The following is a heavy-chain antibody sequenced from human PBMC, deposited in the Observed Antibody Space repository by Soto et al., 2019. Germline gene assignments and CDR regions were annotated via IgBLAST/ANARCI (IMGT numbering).Heavy chain of an antibody. Sequence: GGSLRLGCAASGFIFSRYEMNWVRQAPGKGLEWVSYINTRGNIIHYADSVKGRFTISRDNAENSLYLQMNSLRAEDTAVYYCARDIDYYDSSGYQDYWGQGSLVTVSS. D-gene: IGHD3-22*01. V-gene: IGHV3-48*03. CDR1: GFIFSRYE. CDR2: INTRGNII. CDR3: ARDIDYYDSSGYQDY. J-gene: IGHJ4*02.